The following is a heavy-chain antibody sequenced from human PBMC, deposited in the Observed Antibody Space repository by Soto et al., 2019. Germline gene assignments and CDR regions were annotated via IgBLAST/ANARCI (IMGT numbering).Heavy chain of an antibody. V-gene: IGHV1-69*04. CDR2: VIPILDTA. D-gene: IGHD6-19*01. J-gene: IGHJ4*02. Sequence: QVQLVQSGSEVKKPGSSVKVSCRASGDTFSTYGFNWVRQAPGQGLEWMGRVIPILDTANYAQKFQGRVTIIADTSTTTAYMELSSLRSDDTAVYFCARDDGSGWYDLDYWGQGTLVTVSS. CDR1: GDTFSTYG. CDR3: ARDDGSGWYDLDY.